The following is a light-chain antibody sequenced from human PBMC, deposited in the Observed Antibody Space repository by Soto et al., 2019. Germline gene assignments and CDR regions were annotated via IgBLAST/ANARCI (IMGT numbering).Light chain of an antibody. CDR2: SNN. Sequence: QSALTQPPSASGTPGQRVTISCSGSSFSIGSNTVNWYQQLPGTAPKLLIYSNNQRPSGVPDRFSGSKSGTSASLAISGLQSEDEADYYCAAWDDSLNGVVFGGGTKLTVL. V-gene: IGLV1-44*01. CDR1: SFSIGSNT. J-gene: IGLJ2*01. CDR3: AAWDDSLNGVV.